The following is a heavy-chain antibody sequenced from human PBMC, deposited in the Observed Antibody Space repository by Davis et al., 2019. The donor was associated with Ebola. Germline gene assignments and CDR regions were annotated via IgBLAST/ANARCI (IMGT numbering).Heavy chain of an antibody. V-gene: IGHV4-38-2*02. CDR1: GYSISSGYY. CDR3: SERGSSV. D-gene: IGHD3-10*01. J-gene: IGHJ4*02. CDR2: AHRSGTT. Sequence: PSETLSLTCTVSGYSISSGYYWGYIRQSPGKGLEWIGSAHRSGTTYYNPSLKNRVSISIDTSKNQFSLKLTSVTAADTAMYYCSERGSSVWGQGTLVTLSS.